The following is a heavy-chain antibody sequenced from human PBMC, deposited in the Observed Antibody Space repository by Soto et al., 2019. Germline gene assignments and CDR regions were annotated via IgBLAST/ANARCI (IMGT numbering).Heavy chain of an antibody. CDR2: IKSKALGGTT. D-gene: IGHD3-22*01. J-gene: IGHJ4*01. CDR3: TTDSYSTMTEVRFYY. Sequence: LRLSCAGSGFVFSNAWINWVRQAPGKGLEWVGRIKSKALGGTTDFAAPVRGRFAITRDDSRNMAYMQMNSLNTEDTAVYYCTTDSYSTMTEVRFYYWGHGTPVTVSS. V-gene: IGHV3-15*07. CDR1: GFVFSNAW.